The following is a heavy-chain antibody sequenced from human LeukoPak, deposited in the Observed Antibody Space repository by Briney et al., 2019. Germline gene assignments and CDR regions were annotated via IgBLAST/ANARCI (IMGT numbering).Heavy chain of an antibody. J-gene: IGHJ4*02. CDR1: GGSISSSSSY. D-gene: IGHD6-13*01. CDR3: ASYVAAAGFFGY. Sequence: SETLSLTCTVSGGSISSSSSYWGWIRQPPGKGLEWIGSIYYSGSTYYNPSLKSRVTISVDTSKNQFSLKLSSVTAADTAVYYCASYVAAAGFFGYWGQGTLVTVSS. CDR2: IYYSGST. V-gene: IGHV4-39*01.